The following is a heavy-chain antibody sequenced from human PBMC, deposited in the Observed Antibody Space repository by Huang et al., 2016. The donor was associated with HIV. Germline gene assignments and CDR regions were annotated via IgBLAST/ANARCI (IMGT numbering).Heavy chain of an antibody. J-gene: IGHJ3*02. Sequence: QVQLVESGGGVVQPGGSLRLSCAASGFTFSSYGMHWVRQAPGKGLEWVEFIRYDGSNKYYADSGRGRFTISRDNSKNTLYLQMNSLRAEDTAVYYCAKGSMANAFDIWGQGTMVTVSS. V-gene: IGHV3-30*02. D-gene: IGHD3-10*01. CDR3: AKGSMANAFDI. CDR2: IRYDGSNK. CDR1: GFTFSSYG.